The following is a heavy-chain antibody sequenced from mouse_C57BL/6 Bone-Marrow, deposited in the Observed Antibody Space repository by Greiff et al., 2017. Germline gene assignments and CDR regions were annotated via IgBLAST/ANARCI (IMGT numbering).Heavy chain of an antibody. V-gene: IGHV3-1*01. CDR2: ISYSGST. Sequence: EVKLQESGPGMVKPSQSLSLTCTVTGYSITSGYDWHWIRHFPGNKLEWMGYISYSGSTNYNPSLKSRISITHDTSKNHFFLKLNSVTTEDTATYYCASCSSGSYYFDYWGQGTTLTVSS. CDR1: GYSITSGYD. J-gene: IGHJ2*01. CDR3: ASCSSGSYYFDY. D-gene: IGHD3-2*02.